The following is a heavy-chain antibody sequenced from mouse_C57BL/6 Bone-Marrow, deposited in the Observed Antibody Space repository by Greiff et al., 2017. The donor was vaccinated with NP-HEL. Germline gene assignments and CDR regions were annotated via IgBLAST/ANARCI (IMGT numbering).Heavy chain of an antibody. CDR1: GYTFTSYG. V-gene: IGHV1-81*01. CDR2: IYPRSGNT. J-gene: IGHJ2*01. Sequence: QVQLQQSGAELARPGASVKLSCKASGYTFTSYGISWVKQRTGQGLEWIGEIYPRSGNTYYNEKFKGKATLTADKSSSTAYMELRSLTSEDSAVYFCARERRFITTVVAEYWGQGTTLTVSS. CDR3: ARERRFITTVVAEY. D-gene: IGHD1-1*01.